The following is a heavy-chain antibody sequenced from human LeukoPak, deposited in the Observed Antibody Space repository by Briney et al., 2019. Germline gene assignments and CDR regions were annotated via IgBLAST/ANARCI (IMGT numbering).Heavy chain of an antibody. CDR1: GYTFTSYY. Sequence: GASVKVSCKASGYTFTSYYMHWVRQAPGQGLEWMGWINPNNGGRMYAQIFQGRVTMTRDTSISSAYMELSRLRSDDTAVYYCARAPRPYYYDRSGPVDHWGQGTLVTVSS. J-gene: IGHJ4*02. D-gene: IGHD3-22*01. CDR2: INPNNGGR. CDR3: ARAPRPYYYDRSGPVDH. V-gene: IGHV1-2*02.